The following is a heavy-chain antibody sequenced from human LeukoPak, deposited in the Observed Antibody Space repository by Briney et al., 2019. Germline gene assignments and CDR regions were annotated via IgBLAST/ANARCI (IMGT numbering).Heavy chain of an antibody. Sequence: GGSLRLSCAASGFTFSDYWMSWVRQAPGKGLEWVANIKPDGSDKYYVDSVKGRFTISRDDARNSVYLQMDSLRVEDTAVYYCVRTSRLFDYWGQGTLVTVSS. CDR3: VRTSRLFDY. CDR2: IKPDGSDK. V-gene: IGHV3-7*01. J-gene: IGHJ4*02. D-gene: IGHD3-16*01. CDR1: GFTFSDYW.